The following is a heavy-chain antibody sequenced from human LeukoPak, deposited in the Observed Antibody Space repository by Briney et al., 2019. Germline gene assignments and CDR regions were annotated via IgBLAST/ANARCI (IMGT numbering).Heavy chain of an antibody. CDR3: VRDGGTDWYDP. Sequence: PGGSLRLSCAASGFTISDYWMTWVRQAPGKGLEWVANIKQDGSEKTYVDSVKGRLTISRDNAKNSIFLQMNSLKVEDMAMYYCVRDGGTDWYDPWGQGTLVSVSS. V-gene: IGHV3-7*01. J-gene: IGHJ5*02. CDR2: IKQDGSEK. D-gene: IGHD3-16*01. CDR1: GFTISDYW.